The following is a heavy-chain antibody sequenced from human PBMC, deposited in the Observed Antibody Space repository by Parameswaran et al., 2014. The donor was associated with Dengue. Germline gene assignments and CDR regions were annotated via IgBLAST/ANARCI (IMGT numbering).Heavy chain of an antibody. D-gene: IGHD4-17*01. Sequence: VRQAPGNGLEWMGIIYPGDSDTAYSPSFQGQVTISADKSISTAYLQWSSLKASDTAMYYCVRGGPVTQYGWFDPWGQGTLVTVSS. J-gene: IGHJ5*02. V-gene: IGHV5-51*01. CDR2: IYPGDSDT. CDR3: VRGGPVTQYGWFDP.